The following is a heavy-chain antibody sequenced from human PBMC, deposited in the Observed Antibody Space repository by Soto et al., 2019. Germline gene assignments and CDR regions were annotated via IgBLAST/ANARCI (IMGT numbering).Heavy chain of an antibody. CDR2: IYHSGST. Sequence: NPSETLSLTCAVSSGSISSSNWWSWVRQPPGKGLEWIGEIYHSGSTNYNPSLKSRVTISVDKPKNQFSLKLSSVTAADTAVYYCARDSNYGSGSRRVVYDYWGQGTLVTVSS. CDR1: SGSISSSNW. D-gene: IGHD3-10*01. J-gene: IGHJ4*02. CDR3: ARDSNYGSGSRRVVYDY. V-gene: IGHV4-4*02.